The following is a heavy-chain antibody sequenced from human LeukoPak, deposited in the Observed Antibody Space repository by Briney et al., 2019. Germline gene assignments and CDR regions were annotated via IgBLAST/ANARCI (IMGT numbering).Heavy chain of an antibody. J-gene: IGHJ4*02. D-gene: IGHD2-21*01. Sequence: SQTLSLTCTVSGGSISSGGYYWSWIRQQPGKGLEWIGYSYYSGSTYYNPSLKSRVTLSVDTSENQFSLKLSSVTAADTAVYYCARVNCYESSDHRLFDYRGQGTLVTVSS. V-gene: IGHV4-31*03. CDR3: ARVNCYESSDHRLFDY. CDR2: SYYSGST. CDR1: GGSISSGGYY.